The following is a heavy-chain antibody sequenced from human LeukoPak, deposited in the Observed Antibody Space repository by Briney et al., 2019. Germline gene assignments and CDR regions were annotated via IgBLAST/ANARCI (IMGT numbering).Heavy chain of an antibody. Sequence: TGGSLRLSCAASGFTFSSYSMNWVRQAPGKGLEWVSYISSGSSSLYYADSVKGRFTISRDNAKNSLYLQMNSLRDEDTAVYYCARYCSSTSCHDAVDIWGQGTMVTVSS. D-gene: IGHD2-2*01. J-gene: IGHJ3*02. V-gene: IGHV3-48*02. CDR2: ISSGSSSL. CDR3: ARYCSSTSCHDAVDI. CDR1: GFTFSSYS.